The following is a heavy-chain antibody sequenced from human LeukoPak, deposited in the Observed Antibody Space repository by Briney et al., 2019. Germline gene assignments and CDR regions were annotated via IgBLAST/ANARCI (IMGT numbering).Heavy chain of an antibody. CDR1: GGSISSGGYY. D-gene: IGHD2-2*01. V-gene: IGHV4-31*03. CDR3: ARLVVPAAIDSNWFDP. Sequence: SETLSLTCTVSGGSISSGGYYWSWIRQHPGKGLEWIGYIYYSGSTYYNPSLKSRVTISVDTSKNQFSLKLSSVTAADTAVYYCARLVVPAAIDSNWFDPWGQGTLVTVSS. CDR2: IYYSGST. J-gene: IGHJ5*02.